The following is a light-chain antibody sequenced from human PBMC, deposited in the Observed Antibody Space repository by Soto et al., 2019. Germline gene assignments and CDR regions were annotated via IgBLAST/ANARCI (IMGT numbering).Light chain of an antibody. CDR2: GAS. V-gene: IGKV3-15*01. Sequence: EIVMTQSPSTLSVSPGARATLSCSASRNINRKLAWYQQKPGQAPRLLISGASTRATGIPARFSGSGSGTEFTLTISSLQSEDFAVYYCQQYYDYPPLIFGGGTKVEIK. J-gene: IGKJ4*01. CDR3: QQYYDYPPLI. CDR1: RNINRK.